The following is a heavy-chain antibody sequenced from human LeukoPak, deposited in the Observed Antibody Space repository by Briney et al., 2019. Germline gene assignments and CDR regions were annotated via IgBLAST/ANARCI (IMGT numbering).Heavy chain of an antibody. V-gene: IGHV4-39*01. CDR1: GGSISSSSYY. CDR2: IYYSGST. J-gene: IGHJ5*02. D-gene: IGHD6-13*01. CDR3: ARHAAVTRGSSEYNWFDP. Sequence: SETLSLTCTVSGGSISSSSYYWGWVRQPPGKGLEWIGSIYYSGSTYYNPSLKCRVTISVDTSKNQFSLKLSSVTAADTAVYYCARHAAVTRGSSEYNWFDPWGQGTLVTVSS.